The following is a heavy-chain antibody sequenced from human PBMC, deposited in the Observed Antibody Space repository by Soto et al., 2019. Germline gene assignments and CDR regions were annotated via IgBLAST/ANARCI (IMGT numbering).Heavy chain of an antibody. Sequence: ASVKVSCKASGYTFTSYYMHWVRQAPGQGLEWMGIINPSGGSTSYAQKFQGRVTMTRDTSTSTVYMELSSLRSEDTAVYYCARDRRHLKHIVVVTAIPLIPNSYYYYGMDVSGQGTTVTVSS. CDR2: INPSGGST. CDR3: ARDRRHLKHIVVVTAIPLIPNSYYYYGMDV. J-gene: IGHJ6*02. V-gene: IGHV1-46*01. D-gene: IGHD2-21*02. CDR1: GYTFTSYY.